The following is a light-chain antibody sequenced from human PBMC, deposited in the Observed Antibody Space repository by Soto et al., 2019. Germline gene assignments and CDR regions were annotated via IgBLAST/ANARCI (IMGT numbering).Light chain of an antibody. CDR2: GAS. CDR3: QQYESSPTWT. CDR1: QSVSSSY. Sequence: EIVLTQSPGTLSLSPGERATLSCRASQSVSSSYLAWYQQKPGQAHRLLIYGASSRATGIPDRFSGSGSGTDFTLTISRLEPEDFAVYYCQQYESSPTWTFGQGTKVDIK. V-gene: IGKV3-20*01. J-gene: IGKJ1*01.